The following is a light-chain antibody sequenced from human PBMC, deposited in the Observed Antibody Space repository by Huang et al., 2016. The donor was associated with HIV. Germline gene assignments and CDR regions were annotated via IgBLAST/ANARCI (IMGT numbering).Light chain of an antibody. V-gene: IGKV3-15*01. J-gene: IGKJ4*01. Sequence: ERVMTQSPATLSVSPGERVTLSCRASQSVSSKLAWYQQKPGQAPRLLIYGASTRATGIPARFRGSGSGTEFTLTISSLQSEDFAVYYCQQYNNWPPLTFGGGTKVEIK. CDR3: QQYNNWPPLT. CDR1: QSVSSK. CDR2: GAS.